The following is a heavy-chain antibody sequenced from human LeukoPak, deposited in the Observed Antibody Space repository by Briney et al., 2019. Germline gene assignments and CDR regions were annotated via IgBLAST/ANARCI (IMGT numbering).Heavy chain of an antibody. Sequence: GESLKISCKSSGYSFSSYWIGWVRQMPGKGLEWMGIISPGDSETRYSPSFQGQVTISADKSISTAYLQWSSLKASDTAMYYCARRITMVRGVINPNYYYYGMDVWGQGTTVTVSS. V-gene: IGHV5-51*01. CDR3: ARRITMVRGVINPNYYYYGMDV. J-gene: IGHJ6*02. CDR1: GYSFSSYW. CDR2: ISPGDSET. D-gene: IGHD3-10*01.